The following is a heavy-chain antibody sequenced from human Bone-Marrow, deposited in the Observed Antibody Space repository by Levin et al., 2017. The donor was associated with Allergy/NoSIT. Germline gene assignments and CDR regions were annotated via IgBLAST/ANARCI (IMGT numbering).Heavy chain of an antibody. CDR1: GFTFSSYE. CDR2: ISSSGSTI. V-gene: IGHV3-48*03. J-gene: IGHJ6*02. D-gene: IGHD6-19*01. Sequence: LSLTCAASGFTFSSYEMNWVRQAPGKGLEWVSYISSSGSTIYYADSVKGRFTISRDNAKNSLYLQMNSLRAEDTAVYYCARDGLRIAVADNYYYYGMDVWGQGTTVTVSS. CDR3: ARDGLRIAVADNYYYYGMDV.